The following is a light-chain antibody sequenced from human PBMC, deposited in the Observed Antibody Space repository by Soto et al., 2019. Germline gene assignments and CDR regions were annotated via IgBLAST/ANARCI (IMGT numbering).Light chain of an antibody. Sequence: DIRVTQSPPTLSASVGDRVTITCRASQTITTWMAWYQQKPGKAPKLLVDDASTLQSGVATRFSGSGSGTEFTLIISGLQPEDSATYYCQQYTNTNNPWMFGQGTKVEI. CDR3: QQYTNTNNPWM. V-gene: IGKV1-5*01. CDR2: DAS. CDR1: QTITTW. J-gene: IGKJ1*01.